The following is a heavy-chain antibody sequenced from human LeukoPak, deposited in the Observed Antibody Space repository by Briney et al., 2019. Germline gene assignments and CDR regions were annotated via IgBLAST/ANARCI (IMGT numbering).Heavy chain of an antibody. V-gene: IGHV4-59*08. Sequence: SETLSLTCTVSGGSLSSYYWSWVRQPPGKGLEWIGYIYYSGSTNYNPSLKSRVTISVDTSKNQFSLKLSSVTAADTAVYYCASFNYYYGMDVWGQGTTVTVSS. CDR3: ASFNYYYGMDV. CDR1: GGSLSSYY. CDR2: IYYSGST. J-gene: IGHJ6*02.